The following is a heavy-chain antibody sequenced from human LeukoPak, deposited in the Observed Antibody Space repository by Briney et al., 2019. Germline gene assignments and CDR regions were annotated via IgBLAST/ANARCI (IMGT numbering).Heavy chain of an antibody. D-gene: IGHD3-22*01. Sequence: GESLKISCKGSGYSFTSYWIGWVRQMPGKGLEWMGIIYPGDSDTRYSPSFQGQVSISADKSSSTAYLQWSSLKASDTAMYYCARRLDDSSGYYYVRYFDNWGQGTLVTVSS. CDR2: IYPGDSDT. V-gene: IGHV5-51*01. J-gene: IGHJ4*02. CDR3: ARRLDDSSGYYYVRYFDN. CDR1: GYSFTSYW.